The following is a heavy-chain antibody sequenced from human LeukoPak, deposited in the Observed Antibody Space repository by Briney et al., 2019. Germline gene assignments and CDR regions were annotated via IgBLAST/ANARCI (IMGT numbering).Heavy chain of an antibody. V-gene: IGHV3-30-3*01. Sequence: GRSLRLSCAASGFTFSSYAMHWVRQAPGKGLEWVVVISYDGSNKYYADSVKGRFTISRDNSKNTLYLQMNSLRAEDTAVYYCARGAKQQLVPFDYWGQGTLVTVSS. CDR2: ISYDGSNK. CDR3: ARGAKQQLVPFDY. CDR1: GFTFSSYA. J-gene: IGHJ4*02. D-gene: IGHD6-13*01.